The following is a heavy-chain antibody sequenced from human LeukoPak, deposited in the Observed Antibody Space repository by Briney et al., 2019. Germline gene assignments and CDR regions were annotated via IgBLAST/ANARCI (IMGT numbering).Heavy chain of an antibody. J-gene: IGHJ3*02. V-gene: IGHV1-2*06. CDR3: ARNLTPMNHHPFDI. Sequence: ASVTVSCKASGYIFTAYYMHWVRQAPGQGLEWMGRINPNSGATNSAQKFQGRVTMTRDTSISTAYMELSSLRSDDTAVYYCARNLTPMNHHPFDIWARGQWSPSLQ. CDR2: INPNSGAT. CDR1: GYIFTAYY. D-gene: IGHD1-14*01.